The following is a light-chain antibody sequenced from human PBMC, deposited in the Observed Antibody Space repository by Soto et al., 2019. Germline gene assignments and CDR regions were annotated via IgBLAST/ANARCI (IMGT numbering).Light chain of an antibody. V-gene: IGKV3-15*01. CDR2: DAS. CDR3: QQCRNWPIT. J-gene: IGKJ4*01. Sequence: EIGMTQSPATLSVSPGEGATLSCKASQNVYNKLAWYQQRPGQPPRLLIYDASTRATGISARFSGSGYGTEFTLTISSLQSEDIAVYFWQQCRNWPITFGGGTKV. CDR1: QNVYNK.